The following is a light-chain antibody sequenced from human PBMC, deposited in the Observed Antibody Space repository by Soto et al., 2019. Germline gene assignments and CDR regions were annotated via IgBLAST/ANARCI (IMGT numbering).Light chain of an antibody. V-gene: IGKV4-1*01. J-gene: IGKJ1*01. CDR3: QQYYSTPQT. CDR2: WAS. CDR1: QSVLYSSNNKNY. Sequence: DIVMTQSPDSLAVSLGKRATINCKSSQSVLYSSNNKNYLAWYQQKPGQPPKLLIYWASTRESGVPDRISGSGSGTDFTLTISSLQAEDVAVYYCQQYYSTPQTFGQGTKVEIK.